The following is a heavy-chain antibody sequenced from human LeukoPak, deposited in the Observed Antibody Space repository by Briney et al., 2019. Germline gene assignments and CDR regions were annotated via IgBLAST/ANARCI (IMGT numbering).Heavy chain of an antibody. Sequence: PSQALSLTCTVSGGSISSGGYYWSWIRQHPGKGLEWIGYIYYSGSTYYNPSLKSRVTISVDTSKNQFSLKLSSVTAADTAVYYCARGTDDYGDSPFDYWGQGTLVTVSS. V-gene: IGHV4-31*03. D-gene: IGHD4-17*01. CDR2: IYYSGST. CDR1: GGSISSGGYY. J-gene: IGHJ4*02. CDR3: ARGTDDYGDSPFDY.